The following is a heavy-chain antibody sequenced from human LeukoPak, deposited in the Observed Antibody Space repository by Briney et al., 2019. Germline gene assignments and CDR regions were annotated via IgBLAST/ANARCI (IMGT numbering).Heavy chain of an antibody. CDR3: ANGWSPDY. J-gene: IGHJ4*02. Sequence: GGSLRLSCAASGFTFRNHWMNWVRQAPGKGLEWVANIKYDGGETYYVDSVKGRFSISRDNTKNTLYLQMNSLRAEDTAVYHCANGWSPDYWGRGTLVTVSS. V-gene: IGHV3-7*03. CDR1: GFTFRNHW. D-gene: IGHD2-15*01. CDR2: IKYDGGET.